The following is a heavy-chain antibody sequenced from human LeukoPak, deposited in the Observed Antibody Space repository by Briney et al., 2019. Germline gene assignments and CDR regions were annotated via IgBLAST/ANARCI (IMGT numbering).Heavy chain of an antibody. V-gene: IGHV3-23*01. CDR2: ISGSGGST. J-gene: IGHJ4*02. Sequence: GGSLRLSCAASGFTFSTYVMNWVRQAPGKGLEWVSAISGSGGSTYYADSVKGRFTISRDNSKNTLYLQMNSLRAEDTAVYYCAKGLRFIDFIFAYWGQGTLVAVSS. CDR1: GFTFSTYV. CDR3: AKGLRFIDFIFAY. D-gene: IGHD3-3*01.